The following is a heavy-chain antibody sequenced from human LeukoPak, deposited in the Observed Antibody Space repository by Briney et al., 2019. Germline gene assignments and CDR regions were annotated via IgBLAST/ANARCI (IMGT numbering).Heavy chain of an antibody. CDR1: GDSISCNNYF. CDR2: ITYSGST. V-gene: IGHV4-39*01. J-gene: IGHJ4*02. D-gene: IGHD1-26*01. Sequence: PSETLSLTCTVSGDSISCNNYFWGWICQPPGKGLEWIGSITYSGSTYYNPSLESRVTISVDTSKNQFSLRLISVTAVDTAVYYCARQGVGATDCWGQGTLVTVSS. CDR3: ARQGVGATDC.